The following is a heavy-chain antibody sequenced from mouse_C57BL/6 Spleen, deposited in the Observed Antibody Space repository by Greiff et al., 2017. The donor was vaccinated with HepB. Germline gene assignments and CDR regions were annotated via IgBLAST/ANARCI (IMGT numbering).Heavy chain of an antibody. D-gene: IGHD2-4*01. J-gene: IGHJ2*01. Sequence: VKLMESGPGLVQPSQSLSITCTVSGFSLTSYGVHWVRQSPGKGLEWLGVIWSGGSTDYNAAFISRLSISKDNSKSQVFFKMNSLQADDTAIYYCARNRARGYDSYFDYWGQGTTLTVSS. V-gene: IGHV2-2*01. CDR1: GFSLTSYG. CDR3: ARNRARGYDSYFDY. CDR2: IWSGGST.